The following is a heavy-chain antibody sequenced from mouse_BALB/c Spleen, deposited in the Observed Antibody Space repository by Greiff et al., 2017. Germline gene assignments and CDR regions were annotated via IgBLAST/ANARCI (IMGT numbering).Heavy chain of an antibody. J-gene: IGHJ4*01. V-gene: IGHV3-6*02. CDR1: GYSITSGYY. CDR2: ISYDGSN. Sequence: EVKLMESGPGLVKPSQSLSLTCSVTGYSITSGYYWNWIRQFPGNKLEWMGYISYDGSNNYNPSLKNRISITRDTSKNQFFLKLNSVTTEDTATYYCARAPYNDGAPYAMDYWGQGTSVTVSS. CDR3: ARAPYNDGAPYAMDY. D-gene: IGHD1-1*01.